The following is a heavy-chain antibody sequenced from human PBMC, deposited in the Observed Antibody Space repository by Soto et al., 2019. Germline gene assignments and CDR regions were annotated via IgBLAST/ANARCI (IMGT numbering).Heavy chain of an antibody. V-gene: IGHV3-11*06. J-gene: IGHJ4*02. CDR2: ISGSSRYT. CDR1: GFNFSDHY. CDR3: ARHTSGWHYYDY. D-gene: IGHD6-19*01. Sequence: GSLRLSCAASGFNFSDHYMNWIRQAPGKGLEWVSYISGSSRYTNFADSVKGRFTISRDNAKNSLYLQMNSLRAEDTAVYYCARHTSGWHYYDYWGQGTPVTVSS.